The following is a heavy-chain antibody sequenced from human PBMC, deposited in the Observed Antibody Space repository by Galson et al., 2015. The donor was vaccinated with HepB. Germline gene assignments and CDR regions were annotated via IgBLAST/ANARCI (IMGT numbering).Heavy chain of an antibody. D-gene: IGHD3-16*01. J-gene: IGHJ4*02. CDR2: ISATDGST. V-gene: IGHV3-23*01. Sequence: SLRLSCAASGFSVTSHGMNWVRQAPGKGLEWVSGISATDGSTSYADSVKGRFAIYRDKSKNTLYLAMNSLRAEDTALYYCARIGEVITPGTLPWGPKKTPVGLDYWGQGTLVTVSS. CDR1: GFSVTSHG. CDR3: ARIGEVITPGTLPWGPKKTPVGLDY.